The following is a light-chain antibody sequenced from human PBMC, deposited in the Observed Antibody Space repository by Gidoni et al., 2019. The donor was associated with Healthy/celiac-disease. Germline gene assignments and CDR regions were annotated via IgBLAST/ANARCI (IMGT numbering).Light chain of an antibody. CDR1: QSISSW. CDR2: KAS. Sequence: DIQMTQSPSTLSASVGDRVTITCRASQSISSWLAWYQQKPGKAPKLLIYKASCLESGVPSRFSGSGSGKEFTLTISSLQPDDFATYYCQQYNSYPRTFXQXTKVXIK. CDR3: QQYNSYPRT. V-gene: IGKV1-5*03. J-gene: IGKJ1*01.